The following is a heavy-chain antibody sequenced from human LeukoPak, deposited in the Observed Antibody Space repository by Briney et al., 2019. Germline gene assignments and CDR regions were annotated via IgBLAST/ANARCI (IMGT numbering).Heavy chain of an antibody. CDR1: GFTFSRYA. D-gene: IGHD2-2*01. CDR3: ARDTFQPGLIDS. J-gene: IGHJ4*02. V-gene: IGHV3-21*05. Sequence: GGSLRLSCAASGFTFSRYAMNWVRQAPGKGLEWVSYINTDSSDIHYAGSVKGRFTISRDNARNTLYLQLSSLRAEDSAVYYCARDTFQPGLIDSWGQGTLVTVSS. CDR2: INTDSSDI.